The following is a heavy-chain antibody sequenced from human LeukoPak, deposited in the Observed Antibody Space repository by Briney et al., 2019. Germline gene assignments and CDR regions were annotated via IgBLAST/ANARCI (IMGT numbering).Heavy chain of an antibody. V-gene: IGHV4-59*01. Sequence: PSETLSLTCTVSGGSISSYYWSWIRQPPGKGLEWIGYIHYSGDTDYNPSLKSRIIISVDRSRNQFSLKLSSVTAADTAVYYCAREDDSGSYYFGSEDYFDYWGQGTLVTVSS. CDR2: IHYSGDT. J-gene: IGHJ4*02. CDR1: GGSISSYY. D-gene: IGHD1-26*01. CDR3: AREDDSGSYYFGSEDYFDY.